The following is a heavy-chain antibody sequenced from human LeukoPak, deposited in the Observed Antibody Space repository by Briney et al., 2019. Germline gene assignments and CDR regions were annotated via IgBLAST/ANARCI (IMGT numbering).Heavy chain of an antibody. D-gene: IGHD4-17*01. J-gene: IGHJ1*01. Sequence: ASLKVSCKASVDTFTRYDINWVRQATGQRLLWLGWMNPNSGNTGYPQKFQGRVTMTRNTSISTAYMELSSLRSEDTAVYYCARAYGDYQSEYFQHWGQGTLVTVSS. CDR3: ARAYGDYQSEYFQH. CDR1: VDTFTRYD. CDR2: MNPNSGNT. V-gene: IGHV1-8*01.